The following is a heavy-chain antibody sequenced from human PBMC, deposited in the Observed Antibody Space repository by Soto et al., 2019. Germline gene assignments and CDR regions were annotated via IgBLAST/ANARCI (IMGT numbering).Heavy chain of an antibody. J-gene: IGHJ6*02. CDR2: IYYSGST. D-gene: IGHD1-1*01. CDR1: GGSISRYY. Sequence: QVQLQESGPGLVKPSETLSLTCTVSGGSISRYYWSWIRQPPGKGLELIGYIYYSGSTNYNPSLKSRVTISVDTSKNQFSLKLSSVTAADAAVYYCAREGTTVDSDYYYGMDVWGQGTTVTVSS. V-gene: IGHV4-59*01. CDR3: AREGTTVDSDYYYGMDV.